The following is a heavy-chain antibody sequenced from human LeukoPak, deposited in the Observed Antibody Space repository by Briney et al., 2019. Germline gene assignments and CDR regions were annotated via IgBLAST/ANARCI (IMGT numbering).Heavy chain of an antibody. CDR3: ARGLTSMVRGVISYFDY. CDR1: GFTFSSYG. CDR2: IYSGGST. J-gene: IGHJ4*02. D-gene: IGHD3-10*01. Sequence: GGSLRLSCAASGFTFSSYGMHWVRQAPGKGLEWVSVIYSGGSTYYADSVKGRFTISRDNSKNTLYLQMNSLRAEDTAVYYCARGLTSMVRGVISYFDYWGQGTLVTVSS. V-gene: IGHV3-NL1*01.